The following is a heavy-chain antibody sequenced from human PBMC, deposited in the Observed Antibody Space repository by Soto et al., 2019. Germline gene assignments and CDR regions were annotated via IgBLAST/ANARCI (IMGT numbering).Heavy chain of an antibody. CDR2: INSDGSST. Sequence: GGSLRLSCAASGFTFSSYWMHWVRQAPGKGLVWVSRINSDGSSTSYADSVKGRFTISRDNAKNTLYLQMKSLRAEDTSVVYFARDRDPYSSSCYPTDYGGQGTLGTVDS. D-gene: IGHD6-13*01. V-gene: IGHV3-74*01. CDR1: GFTFSSYW. CDR3: ARDRDPYSSSCYPTDY. J-gene: IGHJ4*02.